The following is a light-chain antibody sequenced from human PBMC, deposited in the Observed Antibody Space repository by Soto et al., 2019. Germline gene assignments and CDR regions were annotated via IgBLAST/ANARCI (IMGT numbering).Light chain of an antibody. CDR1: QSISSW. CDR2: DAS. Sequence: DIQMTQSPSTLSAFVGDRVIISCRASQSISSWLAWYQQKPGKAPKLLIYDASTLESGVPSRFSGSGSGTEFTLTISSLQTDDSAIYYCQPYKSYSLSFGGGTKVEIK. V-gene: IGKV1-5*01. CDR3: QPYKSYSLS. J-gene: IGKJ4*01.